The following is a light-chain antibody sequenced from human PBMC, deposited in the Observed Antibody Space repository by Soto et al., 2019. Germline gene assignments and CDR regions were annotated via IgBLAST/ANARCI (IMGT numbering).Light chain of an antibody. V-gene: IGKV3-11*01. CDR1: HSISSH. J-gene: IGKJ4*01. CDR3: QQRHNWPPFT. Sequence: EIVLTQSPATLSLSPGERATLSCRASHSISSHVAWYQQKPGQAPRLLIYDASNRATAIPARFSGSGSGTDFTLSISSLEPEDFAVYYCQQRHNWPPFTFGGGTKVESK. CDR2: DAS.